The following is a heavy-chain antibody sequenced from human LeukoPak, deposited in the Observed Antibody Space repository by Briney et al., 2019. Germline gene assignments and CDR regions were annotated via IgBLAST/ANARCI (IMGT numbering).Heavy chain of an antibody. J-gene: IGHJ4*02. Sequence: GRSLRLSCAASGFTFSSYAMHWVRQAPGKGLEWVAVISYDGSNKYYADSVKGRFTISRDNSKNTLYLQMNSLRAEDTAVYYCARDGIVVVTATSLDYWGQGTLVTVSS. CDR3: ARDGIVVVTATSLDY. CDR1: GFTFSSYA. V-gene: IGHV3-30*04. CDR2: ISYDGSNK. D-gene: IGHD2-21*02.